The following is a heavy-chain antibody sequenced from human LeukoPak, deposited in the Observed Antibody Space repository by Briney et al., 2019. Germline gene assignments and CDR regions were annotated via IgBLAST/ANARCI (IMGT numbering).Heavy chain of an antibody. CDR3: ATSRYSYGNYWYFDL. CDR1: GGTFSSYA. Sequence: SVKVSCKASGGTFSSYAISWVRQAPGQGLEWMGGIIPIFGTANYAQKFQGRVTMTEDTSTDTAYMELSSLRSEDTAVYYCATSRYSYGNYWYFDLWGRGTLVTVSS. CDR2: IIPIFGTA. D-gene: IGHD5-18*01. J-gene: IGHJ2*01. V-gene: IGHV1-69*06.